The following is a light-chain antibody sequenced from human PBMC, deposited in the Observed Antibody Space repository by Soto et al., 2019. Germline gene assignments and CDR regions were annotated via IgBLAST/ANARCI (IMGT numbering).Light chain of an antibody. CDR2: DAS. V-gene: IGKV1-5*01. Sequence: DIQMTQSPSTLSASVGGRVTITCRASQSIGRFLAWYQHQPGKAPKLLIYDASTLESGAPSRFSGTGSGTEFTFSTTSLQPEDFGTYYCQQCYMGWTFGQGTKVDIK. CDR3: QQCYMGWT. CDR1: QSIGRF. J-gene: IGKJ1*01.